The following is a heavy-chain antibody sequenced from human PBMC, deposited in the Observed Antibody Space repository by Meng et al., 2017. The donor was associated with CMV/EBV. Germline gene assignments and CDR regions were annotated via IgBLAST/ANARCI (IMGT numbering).Heavy chain of an antibody. Sequence: QVQVQVSGPGLLKPSQTLSLTCSVSGGSISSGVYYWSWIRKPPGKGLEWIGYIYYSGTTYYNPSLESRVTISVDTSKNQFSLNLSSVTAADSAVYYCARLSGSGTTSTGYHYAFDSWGQGTLVTVSS. J-gene: IGHJ4*02. D-gene: IGHD3-22*01. CDR1: GGSISSGVYY. CDR3: ARLSGSGTTSTGYHYAFDS. V-gene: IGHV4-30-4*08. CDR2: IYYSGTT.